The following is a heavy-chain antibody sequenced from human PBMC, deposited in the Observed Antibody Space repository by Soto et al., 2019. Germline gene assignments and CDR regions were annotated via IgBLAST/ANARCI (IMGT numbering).Heavy chain of an antibody. V-gene: IGHV3-23*04. Sequence: VQLVESGGGVVQPGRSLRLSCAASGFTFSSYAMHWVRQAPGKGLEWVSAISGSGGSTYYADSVKGRFTISRDNSKNTLYLQMNSLRAEDTAVYYCAKKGWSGYYRYWGQGTLVTVSS. CDR2: ISGSGGST. CDR1: GFTFSSYA. D-gene: IGHD3-3*01. J-gene: IGHJ4*02. CDR3: AKKGWSGYYRY.